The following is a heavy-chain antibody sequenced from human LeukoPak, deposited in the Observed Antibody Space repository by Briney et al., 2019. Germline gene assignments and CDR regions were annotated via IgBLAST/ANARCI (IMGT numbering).Heavy chain of an antibody. V-gene: IGHV4-39*07. CDR3: ARVYYYYQYMDV. Sequence: SQTLSLTCTVSGGSISSGSYWGWIRQPPGKGLEWIGSICYSGSTYYNPSLKSRVTISVDTSKNQLSLKLSSVTAADTAVYYCARVYYYYQYMDVWGKGTTVTVSS. CDR2: ICYSGST. CDR1: GGSISSGSY. J-gene: IGHJ6*03.